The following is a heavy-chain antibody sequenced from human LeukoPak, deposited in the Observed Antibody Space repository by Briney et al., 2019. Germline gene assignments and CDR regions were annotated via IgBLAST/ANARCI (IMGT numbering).Heavy chain of an antibody. Sequence: GGSLRLSCAASGFTFSSYWMTWVRQAPGKGLEWVANIKQDGSEKYYVDSVKGRFTISRDNAKNSLYLQMSSLRAEDTAVYYCARDLFGSGWYLWGQGTLVTVSS. J-gene: IGHJ4*02. CDR2: IKQDGSEK. CDR1: GFTFSSYW. CDR3: ARDLFGSGWYL. D-gene: IGHD6-19*01. V-gene: IGHV3-7*01.